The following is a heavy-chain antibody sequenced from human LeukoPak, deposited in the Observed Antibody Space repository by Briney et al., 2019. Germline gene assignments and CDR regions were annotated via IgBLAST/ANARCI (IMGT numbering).Heavy chain of an antibody. V-gene: IGHV3-64D*06. J-gene: IGHJ4*02. CDR2: ISSNGDNT. CDR1: RFTSRTNV. Sequence: PRRSLRLSCSVSRFTSRTNVMHWVRHAPGKGLEYVSAISSNGDNTYSADSVKGRFTISRDNSKISLQLQRSSLRANDTAVYYCVRGTGYWGQGTLVT. CDR3: VRGTGY.